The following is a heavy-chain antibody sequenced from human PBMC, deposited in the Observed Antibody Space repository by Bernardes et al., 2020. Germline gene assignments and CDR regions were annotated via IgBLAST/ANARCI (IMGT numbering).Heavy chain of an antibody. CDR2: IIPIFGTA. CDR3: AGQMTTVTHFDY. V-gene: IGHV1-69*13. CDR1: GGTFSSYA. J-gene: IGHJ4*02. Sequence: SVKASCKASGGTFSSYAISWVRQAPGQGLEWMGGIIPIFGTANYAQKFQGRVTITADESTSTAYMELSSLRSEDTAVYYCAGQMTTVTHFDYWGQGTLVTVSS. D-gene: IGHD4-17*01.